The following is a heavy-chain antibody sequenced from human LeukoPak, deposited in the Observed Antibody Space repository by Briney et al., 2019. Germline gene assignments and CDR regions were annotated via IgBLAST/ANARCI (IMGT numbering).Heavy chain of an antibody. CDR1: GVSISSNNYY. CDR3: ARCKDYYVSGSYYKTFDY. Sequence: KPSETLSLTCTVSGVSISSNNYYWAWIRQPPGKGLEWIGSIPYSGSTYYNPSLKSRVTMSVDTSKNQFSLKLSSVTAADTAVYYCARCKDYYVSGSYYKTFDYWGQGTLVTVSS. CDR2: IPYSGST. V-gene: IGHV4-39*07. D-gene: IGHD3-10*01. J-gene: IGHJ4*02.